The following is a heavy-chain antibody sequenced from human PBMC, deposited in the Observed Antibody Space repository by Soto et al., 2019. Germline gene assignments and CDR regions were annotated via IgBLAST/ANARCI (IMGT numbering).Heavy chain of an antibody. CDR2: LTDSGGSI. CDR3: AKKSTGNSYFYFDY. D-gene: IGHD2-8*02. CDR1: GFTFSTYA. J-gene: IGHJ4*02. V-gene: IGHV3-23*01. Sequence: HPGGSLRLSCAASGFTFSTYAMSWVRQAPGKGLEWVSALTDSGGSIYYADSVKGRFTISRDNSKNTLYLQMNSLRAEDTAVYYCAKKSTGNSYFYFDYWGQGALVTVSS.